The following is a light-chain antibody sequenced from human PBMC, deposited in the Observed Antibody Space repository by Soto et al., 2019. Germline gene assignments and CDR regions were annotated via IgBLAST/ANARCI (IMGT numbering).Light chain of an antibody. CDR1: QSVSSNY. CDR2: GAS. V-gene: IGKV3-20*01. J-gene: IGKJ1*01. Sequence: EIVLTQSPGTLSLSPGERATLSCRASQSVSSNYLAWYQQKPGQDPRLLIYGASTRATGIPDRFSGSGSGTDFTLTISRLEPEDSAVHYCQQYGSSPTWTFGQGTKVDIK. CDR3: QQYGSSPTWT.